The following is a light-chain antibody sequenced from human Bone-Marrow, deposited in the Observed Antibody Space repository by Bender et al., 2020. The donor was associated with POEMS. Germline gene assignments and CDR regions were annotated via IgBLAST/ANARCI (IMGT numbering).Light chain of an antibody. CDR2: EGS. V-gene: IGLV2-23*01. J-gene: IGLJ1*01. CDR1: SSDVGSFNL. CDR3: CSYFGVGPLNYV. Sequence: HSALTQSASVSGSPRQSITISCTGTSSDVGSFNLVSWYQQLPGKAPKLMIYEGSKRPSGVSTRLSGSKSGNTASLTISGLQAEDQADYYCCSYFGVGPLNYVFGTGTTVTVL.